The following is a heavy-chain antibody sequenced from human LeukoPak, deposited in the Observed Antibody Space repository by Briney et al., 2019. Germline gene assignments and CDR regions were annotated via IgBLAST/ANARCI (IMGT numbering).Heavy chain of an antibody. Sequence: GGSLRLSCAASGFTFSSYAMHWVRQAPGKGLQWVAVISYDGSNKYYADSVKGRFTISRDNSKNTLYLQMNSLRAEDTAVYYCARDHVGYFDYWGQGTLVTVSS. J-gene: IGHJ4*02. V-gene: IGHV3-30-3*01. CDR1: GFTFSSYA. CDR2: ISYDGSNK. CDR3: ARDHVGYFDY. D-gene: IGHD1-26*01.